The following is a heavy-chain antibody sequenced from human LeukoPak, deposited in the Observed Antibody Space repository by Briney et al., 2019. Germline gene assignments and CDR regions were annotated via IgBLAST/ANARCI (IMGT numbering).Heavy chain of an antibody. Sequence: SETLSLTCTVSGGSISSYYWSWIRQPAGKGLEWIGRIYTSGSTNYKPSLKSRVTISVDKSKNQFSLKLSSVTAADTAVYYCARNGYSSGWSPFDYWGQGTLVTVSS. J-gene: IGHJ4*02. V-gene: IGHV4-4*07. CDR1: GGSISSYY. CDR2: IYTSGST. D-gene: IGHD6-19*01. CDR3: ARNGYSSGWSPFDY.